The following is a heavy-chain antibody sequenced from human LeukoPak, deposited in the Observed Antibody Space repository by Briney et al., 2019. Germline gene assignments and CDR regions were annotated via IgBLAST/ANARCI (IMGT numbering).Heavy chain of an antibody. CDR1: GGSINGFY. CDR2: IYYTGST. V-gene: IGHV4-59*01. CDR3: ARDLGVAGTPLTY. D-gene: IGHD6-19*01. J-gene: IGHJ4*02. Sequence: SETLSLTCTVSGGSINGFYWSWIRQPPGKGLEWIGYIYYTGSTNYNPSLKSRVTISVDTSKSQFSLRLNSVTAADTAVYYCARDLGVAGTPLTYWGQGTLVTVS.